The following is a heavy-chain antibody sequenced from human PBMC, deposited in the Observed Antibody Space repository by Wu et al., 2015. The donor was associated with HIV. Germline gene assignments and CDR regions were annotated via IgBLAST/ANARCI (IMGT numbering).Heavy chain of an antibody. Sequence: QVQLEQSGAEVKKPGSSVKLSCKAPGGTFGTHAINWVRQAPGQGLEWMGRSIPMYGTADYAQKFQGRVTITADVSTNTAYMVVSSLTFDDTAVYYCATRYCSGGSCYPLVYAFDIWGQGDNGHRLF. CDR1: GGTFGTHA. CDR3: ATRYCSGGSCYPLVYAFDI. D-gene: IGHD2-15*01. J-gene: IGHJ3*02. CDR2: SIPMYGTA. V-gene: IGHV1-69*13.